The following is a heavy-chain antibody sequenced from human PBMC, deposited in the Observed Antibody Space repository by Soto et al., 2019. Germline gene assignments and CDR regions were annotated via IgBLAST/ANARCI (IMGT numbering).Heavy chain of an antibody. CDR1: GDSISSYP. CDR3: ARGPGP. J-gene: IGHJ5*02. V-gene: IGHV4-30-2*01. CDR2: IYHSGST. Sequence: SETLSLTCTVSGDSISSYPWSWIRQPPGKGLEWIGYIYHSGSTYYNPSLKSRVTISVDRSKNQFSLKLSSVTAADTAVYYCARGPGPWGQGTLVTVSS.